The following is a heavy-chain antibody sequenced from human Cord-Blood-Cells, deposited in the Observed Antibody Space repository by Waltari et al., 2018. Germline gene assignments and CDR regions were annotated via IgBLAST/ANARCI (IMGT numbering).Heavy chain of an antibody. V-gene: IGHV1-2*02. Sequence: QVQLVQSGAEVKKPGASVKVSCKASGYTFTAYYMPWVRQAPGQGLEWMGWINPNSGGTNYAQKFQGRVTMTRDTSISTAYMELSRLRSDDTAVYYCARAPGSDSGSYYFDYWGQGTLVTVSS. CDR2: INPNSGGT. J-gene: IGHJ4*02. CDR1: GYTFTAYY. D-gene: IGHD1-26*01. CDR3: ARAPGSDSGSYYFDY.